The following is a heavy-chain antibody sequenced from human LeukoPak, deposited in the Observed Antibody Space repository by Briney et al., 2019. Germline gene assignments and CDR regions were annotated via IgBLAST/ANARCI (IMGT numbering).Heavy chain of an antibody. Sequence: PSETLSLTCTVSGGSISSGTYYWGWIRQPPGKGLEWIGSVFYSGSTYYNPSLMSRVAISVDTSKNQFSLKLSSVTAADTAVYYCARARSYPPPYGMDVWGQGTTVTVSS. D-gene: IGHD3-16*02. J-gene: IGHJ6*02. V-gene: IGHV4-39*07. CDR1: GGSISSGTYY. CDR2: VFYSGST. CDR3: ARARSYPPPYGMDV.